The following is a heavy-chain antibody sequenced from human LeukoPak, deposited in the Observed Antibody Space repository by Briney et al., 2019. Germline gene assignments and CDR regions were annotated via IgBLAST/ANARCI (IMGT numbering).Heavy chain of an antibody. Sequence: GGSLRLSCAASGFTFSSYGMHWVRQAPGKGLEWVAVIWYDGSNKYYADSVKGRFTISRDNSKNTLYLQMNRLRAEDTAVYCCARDQRVAYSSSWYGGAFDIGGEGTMVTVSS. CDR3: ARDQRVAYSSSWYGGAFDI. D-gene: IGHD6-13*01. CDR1: GFTFSSYG. CDR2: IWYDGSNK. V-gene: IGHV3-33*01. J-gene: IGHJ3*02.